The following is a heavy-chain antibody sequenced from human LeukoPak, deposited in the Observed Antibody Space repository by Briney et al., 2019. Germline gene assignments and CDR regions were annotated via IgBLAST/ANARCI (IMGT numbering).Heavy chain of an antibody. CDR3: ARDRSRYGGNPNDFDY. J-gene: IGHJ4*02. D-gene: IGHD4-23*01. CDR2: ISSSSNYI. CDR1: GFTFSSYT. Sequence: GGSLRLSCAASGFTFSSYTMNWVRQASGKGLEWVSSISSSSNYIYYADSVKSRFTISRDNAKNSLYLQMISLRAEDTAVYYCARDRSRYGGNPNDFDYWGQGALVTVSP. V-gene: IGHV3-21*01.